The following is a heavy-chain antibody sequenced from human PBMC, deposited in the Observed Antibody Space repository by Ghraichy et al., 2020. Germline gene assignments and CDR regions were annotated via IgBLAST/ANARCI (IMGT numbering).Heavy chain of an antibody. CDR2: ISSNGGST. V-gene: IGHV3-64*01. CDR1: GFTFSSYA. CDR3: ARPSGGVRAWYVY. D-gene: IGHD2-15*01. Sequence: GGSLRLSCAASGFTFSSYAMHWVRQAPGKGLEYVSAISSNGGSTYYANSVKGRFTISRDNSKNTLYLQMGSLRAEDMAVYYCARPSGGVRAWYVYWGQGTLVTVSS. J-gene: IGHJ4*02.